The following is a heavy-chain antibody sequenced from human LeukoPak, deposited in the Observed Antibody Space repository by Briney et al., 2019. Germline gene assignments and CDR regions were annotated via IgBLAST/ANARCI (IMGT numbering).Heavy chain of an antibody. Sequence: SETLSLTCTVSGGSISGSGYYWGWIRQPPGKGLQWIGYIYHTGTTYYSPSLNSRVTIFLDRSKNQFSLKLGSVTAADTAVYYCARTSSSSGSPFVDWGQGTLVTVSS. V-gene: IGHV4-30-2*01. CDR2: IYHTGTT. CDR3: ARTSSSSGSPFVD. D-gene: IGHD6-6*01. J-gene: IGHJ4*02. CDR1: GGSISGSGYY.